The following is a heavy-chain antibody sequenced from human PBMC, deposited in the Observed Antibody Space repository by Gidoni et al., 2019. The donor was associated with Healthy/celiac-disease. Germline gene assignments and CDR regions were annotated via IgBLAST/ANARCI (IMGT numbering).Heavy chain of an antibody. Sequence: QVQLQESGPGLVKPSETLSLTCAVPGYSISSGYYWGWIRPPPGKGLEWIGSIYHSGSTYYNPSLKSRVTISVDTSKNQFSLKLSSVTAADTAVYYCARDPGRYYDSSGYYHLISYYYYYGMDVWGQGTTVTVSS. J-gene: IGHJ6*02. D-gene: IGHD3-22*01. CDR2: IYHSGST. CDR1: GYSISSGYY. CDR3: ARDPGRYYDSSGYYHLISYYYYYGMDV. V-gene: IGHV4-38-2*02.